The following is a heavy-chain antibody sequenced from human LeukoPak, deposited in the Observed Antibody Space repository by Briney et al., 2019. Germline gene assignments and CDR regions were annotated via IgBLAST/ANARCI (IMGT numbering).Heavy chain of an antibody. CDR2: IIPSLGIA. Sequence: ASVKVSCKASGGTFSSYTISWVRQAPGQGLEWMGRIIPSLGIANYAQKFQGRVTITADKSTSTAYMELSSLRSEDTAVYYCAREVVGNYYDSRGGAFDIWGQGTMVTVSS. J-gene: IGHJ3*02. CDR3: AREVVGNYYDSRGGAFDI. D-gene: IGHD3-22*01. CDR1: GGTFSSYT. V-gene: IGHV1-69*04.